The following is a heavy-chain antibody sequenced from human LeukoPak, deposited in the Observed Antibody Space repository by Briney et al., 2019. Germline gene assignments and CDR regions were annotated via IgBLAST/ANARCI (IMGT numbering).Heavy chain of an antibody. J-gene: IGHJ4*02. D-gene: IGHD2-2*01. CDR1: GFTVSSNY. CDR3: ARASVPGPPRV. CDR2: IYSGGNA. Sequence: GSLRLSCAASGFTVSSNYMTWVRQAPGKALEWVSAIYSGGNAYHADSVKGRFTVSRDNSKNTLDLQMHSLRAEDTAVYYCARASVPGPPRVWGQGTLVTVSS. V-gene: IGHV3-53*01.